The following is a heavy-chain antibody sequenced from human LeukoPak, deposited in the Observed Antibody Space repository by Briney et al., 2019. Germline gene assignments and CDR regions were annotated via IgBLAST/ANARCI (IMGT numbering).Heavy chain of an antibody. D-gene: IGHD3-22*01. CDR2: INYSGST. CDR3: AREYSSFEY. CDR1: GGSISGYY. Sequence: SETLSLTCTVSGGSISGYYWHWIRQPPGMGLEWIGYINYSGSTDYNPSLKSRVTISVDTSKNQFFLNLRSVTTADTAVYYCAREYSSFEYWGQGILVTVSS. J-gene: IGHJ4*02. V-gene: IGHV4-59*01.